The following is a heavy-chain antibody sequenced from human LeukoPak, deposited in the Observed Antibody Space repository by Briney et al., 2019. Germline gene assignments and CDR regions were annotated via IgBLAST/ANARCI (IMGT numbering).Heavy chain of an antibody. CDR3: ARSYDSSGYFFDY. Sequence: SETLSLTCTVSGGSISSYYWSWIRQPPGKGLEWVGYIYYSGSTNYNPSLKSRVTISVDTSKNQFSLKLSSVTAADTAVYYCARSYDSSGYFFDYWGQGTLVTVSS. D-gene: IGHD3-22*01. J-gene: IGHJ4*02. CDR1: GGSISSYY. V-gene: IGHV4-59*08. CDR2: IYYSGST.